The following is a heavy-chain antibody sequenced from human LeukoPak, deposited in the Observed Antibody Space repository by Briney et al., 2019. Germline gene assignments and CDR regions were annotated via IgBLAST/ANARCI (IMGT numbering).Heavy chain of an antibody. CDR1: GFTFSTYD. CDR2: IGTAGDT. CDR3: ARARRRGDRGSTWYRGMDV. V-gene: IGHV3-13*01. J-gene: IGHJ6*02. Sequence: GGSLRLSCAASGFTFSTYDMHWVRQATGKGLEWVSAIGTAGDTYYPASVKGRFTITRENAKNSLYLQMNSLRAGDTAVYYCARARRRGDRGSTWYRGMDVWGQGTTVTVSS. D-gene: IGHD6-13*01.